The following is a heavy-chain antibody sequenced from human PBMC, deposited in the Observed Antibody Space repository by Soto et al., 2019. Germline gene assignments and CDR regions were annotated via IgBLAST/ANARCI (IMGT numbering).Heavy chain of an antibody. CDR2: ISGSGGST. Sequence: GGSLRLSCAASGFTFSSYAMSWVRQAPGKGLEWVSAISGSGGSTYYADSVKGRFTISRDNSKNTLYLQMNSLRAEDTAVYYCAKDTEGWFGELADYWGQGTLVTVSS. CDR1: GFTFSSYA. D-gene: IGHD3-10*01. J-gene: IGHJ4*02. CDR3: AKDTEGWFGELADY. V-gene: IGHV3-23*01.